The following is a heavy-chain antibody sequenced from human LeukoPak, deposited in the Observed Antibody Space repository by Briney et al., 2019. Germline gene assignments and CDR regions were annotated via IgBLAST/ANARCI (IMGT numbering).Heavy chain of an antibody. D-gene: IGHD2-8*02. Sequence: GGSLRLSCAASGFTFNNYAMSWVRQAPGRGLEWVSAIGSDGKTYYADSVKGRFTISRDNAKNSLYLQMNSLRAEDTAIYYCATYRQVLLPFESWGQGTLVTVSS. CDR3: ATYRQVLLPFES. J-gene: IGHJ4*02. CDR2: IGSDGKT. CDR1: GFTFNNYA. V-gene: IGHV3-23*01.